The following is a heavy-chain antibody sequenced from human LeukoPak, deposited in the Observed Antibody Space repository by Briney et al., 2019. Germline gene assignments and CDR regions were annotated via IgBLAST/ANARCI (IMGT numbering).Heavy chain of an antibody. V-gene: IGHV3-23*01. CDR3: AKDVCRFISGCLGFDY. CDR1: GFTFSNYA. J-gene: IGHJ4*02. Sequence: PGGSLRLSCAASGFTFSNYAMSWVRQAPGKGLEWVSAISGSGDSTYYADSVKGRFTISRDISRKTLYLQMSSLRAEDMAVYYCAKDVCRFISGCLGFDYWGQGTLVTVSS. CDR2: ISGSGDST. D-gene: IGHD6-19*01.